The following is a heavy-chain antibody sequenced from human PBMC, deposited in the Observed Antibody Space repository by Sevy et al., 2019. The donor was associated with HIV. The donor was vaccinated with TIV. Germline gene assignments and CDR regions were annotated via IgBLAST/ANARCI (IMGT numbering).Heavy chain of an antibody. V-gene: IGHV1-2*02. CDR2: INPNSGGT. Sequence: ASVKVSCKASGYTFTGYYMHWVRQALGQGLEWMGWINPNSGGTNYAQKFQGRVTMTRDTSISTAYMELSRLRSDDTAVYYCARVRGPYYYDSSGYYPLGYAFDIWGQGTMVTVSS. CDR3: ARVRGPYYYDSSGYYPLGYAFDI. J-gene: IGHJ3*02. CDR1: GYTFTGYY. D-gene: IGHD3-22*01.